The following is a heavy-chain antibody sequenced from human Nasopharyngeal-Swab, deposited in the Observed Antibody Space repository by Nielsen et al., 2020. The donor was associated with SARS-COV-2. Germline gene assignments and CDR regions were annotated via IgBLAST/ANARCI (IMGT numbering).Heavy chain of an antibody. CDR2: INHSGST. V-gene: IGHV4-34*01. Sequence: SETLSLTCAVYGGSFSGYCWSWIRQPPGKGLEWIGEINHSGSTNYNPSLKSRVTISVDTSKNQFSLKLSSVTAADTAVYYCARGPGFGGSIAAHWGQGTMVTVSS. D-gene: IGHD6-6*01. CDR3: ARGPGFGGSIAAH. J-gene: IGHJ3*01. CDR1: GGSFSGYC.